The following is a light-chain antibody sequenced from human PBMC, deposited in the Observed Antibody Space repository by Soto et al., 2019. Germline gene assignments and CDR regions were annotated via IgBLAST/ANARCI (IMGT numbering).Light chain of an antibody. V-gene: IGKV3-20*01. CDR2: DAS. CDR1: QRVSNSY. CDR3: QQYERPPFA. Sequence: EIVLTQSPGTLSLSPGDRATLSCRASQRVSNSYLAWYQQKPGQAPRLLIYDASTRAAGVPDRVTGCGSGTDFTLTISALEPEDFALYFCQQYERPPFAFGQGTRLEI. J-gene: IGKJ2*01.